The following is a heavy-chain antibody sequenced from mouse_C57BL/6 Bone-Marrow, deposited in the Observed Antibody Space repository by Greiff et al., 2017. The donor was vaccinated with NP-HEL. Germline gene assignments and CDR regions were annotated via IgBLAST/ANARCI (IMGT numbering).Heavy chain of an antibody. CDR3: SLHGYYIGYAMHS. J-gene: IGHJ4*01. D-gene: IGHD2-3*01. Sequence: QVQLQQSDAELVKPGASVKISCKVSGYTFTDHTIHWMKQRPEQGLEWIGYIYPRDGSTKYNEKFKGKATLTADKSSSTAYMQLNSLTAEDSASSFFSLHGYYIGYAMHSFRQGTSVTFSS. V-gene: IGHV1-78*01. CDR2: IYPRDGST. CDR1: GYTFTDHT.